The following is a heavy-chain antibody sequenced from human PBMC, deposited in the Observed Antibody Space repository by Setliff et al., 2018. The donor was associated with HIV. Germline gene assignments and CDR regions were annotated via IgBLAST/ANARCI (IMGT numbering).Heavy chain of an antibody. CDR3: ARQGDPVYGGSSGVFDC. Sequence: SETLSLTCAVSGYSISGGYYWGWIRQPPGKGLEWIGSIYHSGTTYYNPSLKGRVTISLGTSKNQFSLKLSSVTASDTAVFYCARQGDPVYGGSSGVFDCWGQGTLVTVSS. CDR1: GYSISGGYY. CDR2: IYHSGTT. D-gene: IGHD2-15*01. V-gene: IGHV4-38-2*01. J-gene: IGHJ4*02.